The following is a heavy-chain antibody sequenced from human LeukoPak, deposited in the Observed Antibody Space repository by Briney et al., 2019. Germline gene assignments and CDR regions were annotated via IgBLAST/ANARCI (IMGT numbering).Heavy chain of an antibody. D-gene: IGHD3-22*01. CDR1: GYTFTSYD. CDR3: ARGDLSSGYYYVLDAFDV. CDR2: MNPNSGNT. J-gene: IGHJ3*01. V-gene: IGHV1-8*01. Sequence: ASVKVSCKASGYTFTSYDINWVRQATGQGLEWMGWMNPNSGNTGYAQKFQGRVTMTRNTSISTAYMELSSLRSEDTAVYYCARGDLSSGYYYVLDAFDVWGQGTMVTVSS.